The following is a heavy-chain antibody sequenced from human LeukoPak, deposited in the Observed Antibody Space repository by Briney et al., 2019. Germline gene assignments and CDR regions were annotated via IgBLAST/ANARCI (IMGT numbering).Heavy chain of an antibody. CDR3: ARGLPPAVADPPLDY. V-gene: IGHV3-11*01. Sequence: GGSLRLSCAASGFTFSDYNMRWIRQAPGKGLEWVSSISRSGSTKYYADSVKGRFTISRDNSKNTLYLQMNSLRAEDTAVYYCARGLPPAVADPPLDYWGQGTLVTVSS. D-gene: IGHD6-19*01. J-gene: IGHJ4*02. CDR2: ISRSGSTK. CDR1: GFTFSDYN.